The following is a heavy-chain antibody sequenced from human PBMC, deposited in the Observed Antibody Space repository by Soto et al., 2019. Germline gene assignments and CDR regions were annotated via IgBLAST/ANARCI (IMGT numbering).Heavy chain of an antibody. D-gene: IGHD3-10*01. CDR1: GFTFSSYG. Sequence: PGGSLRLSXAASGFTFSSYGMHWVRQAPGKGLEWVAVIWYDGSNKYYADSVKGRFTISRDNSKNTLYLQMNSLRAEDTAVYYCAREGFGELSDAYYYYGMDVWGQGTTVTVSS. V-gene: IGHV3-33*01. CDR3: AREGFGELSDAYYYYGMDV. CDR2: IWYDGSNK. J-gene: IGHJ6*02.